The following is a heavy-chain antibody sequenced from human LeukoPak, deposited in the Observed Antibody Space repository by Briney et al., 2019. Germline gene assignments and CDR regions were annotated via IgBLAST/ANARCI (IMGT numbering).Heavy chain of an antibody. D-gene: IGHD2/OR15-2a*01. CDR3: ARTDSCNSGWYGAFDI. CDR2: IYVGDSDT. V-gene: IGHV5-51*01. CDR1: GYTFTSCW. Sequence: GESLKISCEASGYTFTSCWIAWVRQMPGKGLEWMGIIYVGDSDTRYSPSFQGQVTISADESISTAYLQWSSLKALDTAMYYCARTDSCNSGWYGAFDIWGQGTMVTVSS. J-gene: IGHJ3*02.